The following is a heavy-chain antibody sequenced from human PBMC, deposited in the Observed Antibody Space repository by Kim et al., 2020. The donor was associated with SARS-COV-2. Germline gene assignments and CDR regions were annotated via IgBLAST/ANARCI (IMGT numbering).Heavy chain of an antibody. V-gene: IGHV1-69*01. Sequence: QKFQGRVTITADESTSTAYMELSSLRSEDTAVYYCARAVFYGGNWPNPDYWGQGTLVTVSS. D-gene: IGHD2-15*01. J-gene: IGHJ4*02. CDR3: ARAVFYGGNWPNPDY.